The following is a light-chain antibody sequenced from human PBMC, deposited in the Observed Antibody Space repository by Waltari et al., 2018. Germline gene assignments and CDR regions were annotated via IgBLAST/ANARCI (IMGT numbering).Light chain of an antibody. CDR2: KAS. J-gene: IGLJ3*02. V-gene: IGLV8-61*01. CDR1: SGSLSTTSY. Sequence: QTVVTQEPSLSVSPGGTVTLTCVFSSGSLSTTSYATWYQQTPGQAPRTLVYKASSRSSGVPDRFSGTILGNKAALTITGAQPEDEPDYYCSIYMGSGIWVFGGGTKLTVL. CDR3: SIYMGSGIWV.